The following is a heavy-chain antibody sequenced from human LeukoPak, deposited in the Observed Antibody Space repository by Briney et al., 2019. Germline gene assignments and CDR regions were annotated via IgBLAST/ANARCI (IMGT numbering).Heavy chain of an antibody. V-gene: IGHV3-11*04. Sequence: GGSLRLSCAASGFIFNDSYMNWIRQAPGKGLEWVSYISPSGIAKNYADSVKGRFTISRDNAKNSLYLQMNSLRAEDTAVYYCARDRGLNWFDPWGQGTLVVVSS. CDR3: ARDRGLNWFDP. CDR2: ISPSGIAK. D-gene: IGHD5-12*01. CDR1: GFIFNDSY. J-gene: IGHJ5*02.